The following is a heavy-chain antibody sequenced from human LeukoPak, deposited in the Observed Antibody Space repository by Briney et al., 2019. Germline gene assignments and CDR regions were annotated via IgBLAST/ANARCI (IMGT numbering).Heavy chain of an antibody. V-gene: IGHV1-3*01. CDR1: GYTLTNYA. CDR2: FNSDTGNT. CDR3: VRGGPNKSGWTLDY. D-gene: IGHD6-19*01. Sequence: GASVRVSCKASGYTLTNYAIHWVRQAPGQRLEWVGWFNSDTGNTDYSQKFQGRVTISRDTSANTAYMELNRLRPEDTAVFYCVRGGPNKSGWTLDYWGQGTLVTVSS. J-gene: IGHJ4*02.